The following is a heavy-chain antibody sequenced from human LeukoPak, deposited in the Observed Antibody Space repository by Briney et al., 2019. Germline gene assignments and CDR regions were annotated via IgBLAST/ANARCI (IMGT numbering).Heavy chain of an antibody. J-gene: IGHJ4*02. CDR3: ARAPYDSSGYYRDY. D-gene: IGHD3-22*01. Sequence: ASVKVSCKASGYTFTSYGISWVRQAPGQGLEWMGWISAYNGNTNYARKLQGRVTMTTDTSTSTAYMELRSLRSDDTAVYYCARAPYDSSGYYRDYWGQGTLVTVSS. CDR2: ISAYNGNT. V-gene: IGHV1-18*01. CDR1: GYTFTSYG.